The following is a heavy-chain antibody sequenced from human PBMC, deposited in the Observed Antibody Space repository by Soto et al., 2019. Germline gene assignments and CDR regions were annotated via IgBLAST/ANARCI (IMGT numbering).Heavy chain of an antibody. CDR2: IKSKIDGGTT. D-gene: IGHD3-22*01. Sequence: EVQLVESGGGLVEPGGSPRLSCAASGFTFTTPWINWVRQAPGKGLEWVGRIKSKIDGGTTDFAAPVKGRFAISRDDSRNMVYFQMNSLEIEDTAVYYCTTDSHFTMKLVRFDYWGLGTLVTVSS. CDR1: GFTFTTPW. J-gene: IGHJ4*01. CDR3: TTDSHFTMKLVRFDY. V-gene: IGHV3-15*07.